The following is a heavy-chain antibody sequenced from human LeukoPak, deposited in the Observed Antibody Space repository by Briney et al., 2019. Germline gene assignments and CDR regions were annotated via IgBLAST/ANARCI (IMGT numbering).Heavy chain of an antibody. J-gene: IGHJ4*02. Sequence: GGSLRLSCAPSGFTFSNYNMNWVRQAPGKGLEWGSYISSRNTPIFYADSVKGRFTISRDNAKNLLYLQMNSLRAEDTAVYYCAREGPSQIQIVVVVAATGLDYWGQGTLVIVSS. CDR3: AREGPSQIQIVVVVAATGLDY. V-gene: IGHV3-48*04. CDR2: ISSRNTPI. CDR1: GFTFSNYN. D-gene: IGHD2-15*01.